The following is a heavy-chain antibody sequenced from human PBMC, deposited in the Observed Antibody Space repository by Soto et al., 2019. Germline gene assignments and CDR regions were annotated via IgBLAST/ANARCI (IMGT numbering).Heavy chain of an antibody. V-gene: IGHV4-34*01. CDR3: ARGGDRIAARCFRLDY. CDR2: INHSGST. J-gene: IGHJ4*02. Sequence: SETLSLTCAVYCGSFSGYYWSWIRQPPGKGLEWIGEINHSGSTNYNPSLKSRVTISVDTSKNQFSLKLSSVTAADTAVYYCARGGDRIAARCFRLDYWGQGTLVT. D-gene: IGHD6-6*01. CDR1: CGSFSGYY.